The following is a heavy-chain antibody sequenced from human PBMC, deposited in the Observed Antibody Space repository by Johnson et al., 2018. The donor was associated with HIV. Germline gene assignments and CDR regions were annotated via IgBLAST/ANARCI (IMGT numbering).Heavy chain of an antibody. J-gene: IGHJ3*01. CDR1: GFTFSSYA. CDR3: ARKGDAFDV. V-gene: IGHV3-30*04. Sequence: QVQLVESGGGVVQPGRSLRLSCAASGFTFSSYAMHWVRQAPGKGLEWVAVISYDGSNKYYADPVKGRFTISRDNSKNTLYLQMNSLRAEYTAVYYCARKGDAFDVWGQGTIVTVSS. CDR2: ISYDGSNK.